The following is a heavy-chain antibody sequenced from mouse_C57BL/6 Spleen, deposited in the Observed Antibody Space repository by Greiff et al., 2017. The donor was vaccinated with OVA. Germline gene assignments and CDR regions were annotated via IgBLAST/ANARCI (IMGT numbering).Heavy chain of an antibody. V-gene: IGHV1-26*01. Sequence: EVQLQQSGPELVKPGASVKISCKASGYTFTDYYMNWVKQSHGKSLEWIGDINPNNGGTSYNQKFKGKATLTVDKSSSTAYMELRSLTSEDSAVYYCAREAVPYSSLRRDAMDYWGQGTSVTVSS. CDR3: AREAVPYSSLRRDAMDY. D-gene: IGHD1-1*01. J-gene: IGHJ4*01. CDR1: GYTFTDYY. CDR2: INPNNGGT.